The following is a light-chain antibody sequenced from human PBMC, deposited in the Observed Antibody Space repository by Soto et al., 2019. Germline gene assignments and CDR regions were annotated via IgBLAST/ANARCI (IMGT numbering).Light chain of an antibody. J-gene: IGKJ4*01. V-gene: IGKV1-8*01. Sequence: AIRMTQSPSSFSASTGDRVTITCRASQSIGTYLAWYQQIPGRAPKLLIFAASTLQRGVPSRFSGSGSGTDFTLTISCLQSEDFATYSCQQYYIYPHTFGGGTKVEIK. CDR1: QSIGTY. CDR3: QQYYIYPHT. CDR2: AAS.